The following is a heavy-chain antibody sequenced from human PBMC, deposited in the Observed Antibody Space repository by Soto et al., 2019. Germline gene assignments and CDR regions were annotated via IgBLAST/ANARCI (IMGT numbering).Heavy chain of an antibody. Sequence: PVGSLRLSCEASGFTFSRYAMTWVRQAPGKGLEWVSGISGSGGSTYYADSVKGRFTISRDNSKNTLFLQMNSLRAEDTAVYYCAKDHWSSTSCYFFDYWGQGTLVTVSS. J-gene: IGHJ4*02. V-gene: IGHV3-23*01. D-gene: IGHD2-2*01. CDR2: ISGSGGST. CDR1: GFTFSRYA. CDR3: AKDHWSSTSCYFFDY.